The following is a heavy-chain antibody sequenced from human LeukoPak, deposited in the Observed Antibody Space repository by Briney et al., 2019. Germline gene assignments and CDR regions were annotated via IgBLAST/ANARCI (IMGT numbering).Heavy chain of an antibody. J-gene: IGHJ6*02. CDR1: GYTFINYY. V-gene: IGHV1-46*01. D-gene: IGHD2-15*01. CDR3: ARPHYSDYYYYGMDV. Sequence: SVKVSCKASGYTFINYYMHWVRQAPGQGLEWMGIINPSGGSTSYAQKFQGRVTMTSDTSTGTVYMELSSLGSEDTAVYYCARPHYSDYYYYGMDVWGQGTTVTVSS. CDR2: INPSGGST.